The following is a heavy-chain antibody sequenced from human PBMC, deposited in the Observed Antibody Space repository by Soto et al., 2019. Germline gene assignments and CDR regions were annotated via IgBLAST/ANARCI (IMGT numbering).Heavy chain of an antibody. CDR1: GFTFSSYG. Sequence: GWSLRLSCAASGFTFSSYGMHWVRQAPGKGLEWVAFISYDGSNKYYADSVKGRFTISRDNSKNTLYLQMNSLRAEDTAVYYCAKDRDDHHIAYYFDYWGQGTMGTVSS. V-gene: IGHV3-30*18. CDR3: AKDRDDHHIAYYFDY. CDR2: ISYDGSNK. J-gene: IGHJ4*02.